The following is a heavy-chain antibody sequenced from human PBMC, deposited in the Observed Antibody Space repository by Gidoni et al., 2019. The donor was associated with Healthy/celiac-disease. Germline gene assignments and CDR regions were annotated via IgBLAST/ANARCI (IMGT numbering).Heavy chain of an antibody. CDR3: ARVGKVYGMDV. Sequence: EVQLVESGGGLVQPGGSLRLSCAASGFTFSSYEMNWVRQAPGKGLEWVSYISSSGSTIYYADSVKGRFTISRDNAKNSLYLQMNSLRAEDTAVYYCARVGKVYGMDVWGQGTTVTVSS. V-gene: IGHV3-48*03. CDR1: GFTFSSYE. J-gene: IGHJ6*02. CDR2: ISSSGSTI.